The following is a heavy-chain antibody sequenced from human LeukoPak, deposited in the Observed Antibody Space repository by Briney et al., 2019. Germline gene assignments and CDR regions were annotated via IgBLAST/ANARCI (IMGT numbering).Heavy chain of an antibody. CDR2: ISYDGSNK. D-gene: IGHD6-19*01. J-gene: IGHJ4*02. V-gene: IGHV3-30*18. CDR3: ANNSWQWLVPDY. Sequence: PGGSLRLSCTASGFTFSSYGMHWVRQAPGKGLEWVAVISYDGSNKYYADSVKGRFTISRDNSKNTLYLQMNSLRAEDTAVYYCANNSWQWLVPDYWGQGTLVTVSS. CDR1: GFTFSSYG.